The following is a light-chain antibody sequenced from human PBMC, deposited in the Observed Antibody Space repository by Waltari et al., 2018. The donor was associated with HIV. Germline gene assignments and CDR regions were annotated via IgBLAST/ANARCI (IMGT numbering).Light chain of an antibody. CDR3: QQYNGSPYT. CDR1: QSISSW. V-gene: IGKV1-5*03. Sequence: DIQMTQSPSNMSASVGDRVTITCRASQSISSWLAWYQQKPGKAPKLLIYKASSLESGVPSRFSGSGSGTEFTLTISSLQPDDFATYYCQQYNGSPYTFGQGTKLEIK. CDR2: KAS. J-gene: IGKJ2*01.